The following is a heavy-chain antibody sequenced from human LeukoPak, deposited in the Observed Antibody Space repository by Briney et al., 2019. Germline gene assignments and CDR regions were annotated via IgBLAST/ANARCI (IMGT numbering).Heavy chain of an antibody. CDR2: IHYSGSS. Sequence: SETLSLACTVSGDSTSNFYWNWIRQSPGKGLEWIGNIHYSGSSVYNPSLKSRGTISIDTSRRQFFLKLNSVTAADTAVYFCALAPNSNWFDFWGPGTLVTVSS. CDR1: GDSTSNFY. CDR3: ALAPNSNWFDF. V-gene: IGHV4-59*03. D-gene: IGHD2-8*01. J-gene: IGHJ5*01.